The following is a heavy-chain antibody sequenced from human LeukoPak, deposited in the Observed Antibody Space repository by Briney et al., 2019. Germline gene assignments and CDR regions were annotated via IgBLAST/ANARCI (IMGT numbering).Heavy chain of an antibody. CDR1: GFTFSSYA. V-gene: IGHV3-33*01. J-gene: IGHJ4*02. CDR3: ARELSGSGSCPDY. Sequence: GGSLRLSCTAPGFTFSSYAIHWIRQAPGKGLEWVALVWHDGSNRYYADSVKGRFTISRDNSKNTVYLQMNSLRVEDTAVYYCARELSGSGSCPDYWGQGTLVTVSS. D-gene: IGHD3-10*01. CDR2: VWHDGSNR.